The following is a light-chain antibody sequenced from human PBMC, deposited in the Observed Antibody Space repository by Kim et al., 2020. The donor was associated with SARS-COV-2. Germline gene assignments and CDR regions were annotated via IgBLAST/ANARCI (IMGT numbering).Light chain of an antibody. CDR2: EVS. Sequence: PGQSITISCPGTSSDVGSYNLVSWYQQHPGKAPKLMIYEVSKRPSGVSNRFSGSKSGNTASLTISGLQAEDEADYYCCSYAGSSTLFGGGTQLTVL. J-gene: IGLJ2*01. V-gene: IGLV2-23*02. CDR3: CSYAGSSTL. CDR1: SSDVGSYNL.